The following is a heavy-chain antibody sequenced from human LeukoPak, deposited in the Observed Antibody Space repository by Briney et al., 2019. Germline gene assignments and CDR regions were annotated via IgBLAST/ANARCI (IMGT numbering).Heavy chain of an antibody. V-gene: IGHV3-23*01. CDR2: ISGSGGST. CDR1: GFTFSSYG. D-gene: IGHD3-22*01. J-gene: IGHJ3*02. Sequence: GGSLRLSCAASGFTFSSYGMHWVRQAPGKGLEWVSAISGSGGSTYYADSVKGRFTISRDNSKNTLYPQMNSLRAEDTAVYQCAKGRYYHDNSDAFEIWGQGTMVTVSS. CDR3: AKGRYYHDNSDAFEI.